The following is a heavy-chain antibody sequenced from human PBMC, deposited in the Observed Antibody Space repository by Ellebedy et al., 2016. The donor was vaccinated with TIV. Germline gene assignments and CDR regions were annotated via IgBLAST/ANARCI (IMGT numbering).Heavy chain of an antibody. CDR3: ARGHGPGGGNY. J-gene: IGHJ4*02. D-gene: IGHD3-16*01. CDR1: GGSISSSSYY. Sequence: GSLRLSXTVSGGSISSSSYYWGWIRQPPGKGLEWIGSIYYSGSTYYNPSLKSRVTISVDTSKNQFSLKLSSVTAADTAVYYCARGHGPGGGNYWGQGTLVTVSS. CDR2: IYYSGST. V-gene: IGHV4-39*01.